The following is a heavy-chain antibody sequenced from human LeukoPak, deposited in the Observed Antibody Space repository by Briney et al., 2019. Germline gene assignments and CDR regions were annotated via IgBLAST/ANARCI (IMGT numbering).Heavy chain of an antibody. CDR2: ISSSGSYI. D-gene: IGHD2-15*01. V-gene: IGHV3-21*01. CDR3: AREGYCSGGSCYSGGHYFGMDV. CDR1: GFTFSSYS. Sequence: GGSLRLSCAASGFTFSSYSMNWVRQAPGKGLDWVSSISSSGSYIYYADSVKGRFTISRDNAKNSLYLQMHSLRAEDTAVYYCAREGYCSGGSCYSGGHYFGMDVWGQGTTVTVSS. J-gene: IGHJ6*02.